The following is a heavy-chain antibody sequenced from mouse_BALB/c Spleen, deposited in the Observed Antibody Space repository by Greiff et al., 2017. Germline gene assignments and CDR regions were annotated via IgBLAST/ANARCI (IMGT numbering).Heavy chain of an antibody. CDR2: ISDGGSYT. CDR3: ARSPYYGNSRYAMDY. CDR1: GFTFSDYY. V-gene: IGHV5-4*02. D-gene: IGHD2-10*01. Sequence: EVQLVESGGGLVKPGGSLKLSCAASGFTFSDYYMYWVRQTPEKRLEWVATISDGGSYTYYPDSVKGRFTISRDNAKNNLYLQMSSLKSEDTAMYYCARSPYYGNSRYAMDYWGQGTSVTVSS. J-gene: IGHJ4*01.